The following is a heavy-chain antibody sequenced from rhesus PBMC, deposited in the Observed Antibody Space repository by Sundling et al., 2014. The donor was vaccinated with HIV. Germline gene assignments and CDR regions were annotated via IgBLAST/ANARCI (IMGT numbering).Heavy chain of an antibody. D-gene: IGHD2-8*01. J-gene: IGHJ4*01. CDR3: ARSGGCSGGVCYVSSGIDY. Sequence: QVTLKESGPALVKPTQTLTLTCTFSGFSLNTSGMGVGWIRQPPGKTLEWLANIYWDDDKRYSTSLKSRLTISKDTSKNQVVLTMTNMDPVDTATYYCARSGGCSGGVCYVSSGIDYWGQGVLVTVSS. CDR2: IYWDDDK. CDR1: GFSLNTSGMG. V-gene: IGHV2-174*02.